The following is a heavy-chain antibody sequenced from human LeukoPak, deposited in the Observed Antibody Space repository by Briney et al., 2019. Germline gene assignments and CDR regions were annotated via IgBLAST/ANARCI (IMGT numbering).Heavy chain of an antibody. Sequence: SETLSLTCAVYGGSFSGYYWSWIRQPPGKGLEWIGEINHSGSTNYNPSLKSRVTMSVDTSKNQFSLKLSSVTAADTAVYYCARCPIIAAAGTLGWFDPWGQGTLVTVSS. CDR1: GGSFSGYY. D-gene: IGHD6-13*01. CDR2: INHSGST. J-gene: IGHJ5*02. CDR3: ARCPIIAAAGTLGWFDP. V-gene: IGHV4-34*01.